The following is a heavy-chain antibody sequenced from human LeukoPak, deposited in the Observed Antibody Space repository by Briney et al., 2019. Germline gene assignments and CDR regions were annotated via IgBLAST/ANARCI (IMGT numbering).Heavy chain of an antibody. CDR1: GYSFTSYW. D-gene: IGHD6-13*01. CDR3: ARLVAAAGTVWFDP. CDR2: IYPGDSDT. Sequence: GESLKISCKGSGYSFTSYWIGWVRQMPGKGLEWMGIIYPGDSDTSYSPSFQGQVTITADKSISTAYLQWSSLKASDTAMYYCARLVAAAGTVWFDPWGQGTLVTVSS. J-gene: IGHJ5*02. V-gene: IGHV5-51*01.